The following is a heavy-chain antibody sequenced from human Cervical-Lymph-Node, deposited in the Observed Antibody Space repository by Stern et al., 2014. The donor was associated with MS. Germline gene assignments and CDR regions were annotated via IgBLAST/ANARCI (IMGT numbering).Heavy chain of an antibody. J-gene: IGHJ6*02. CDR3: ARGLMITFGGNTVHGYHGLDV. CDR2: MHPNNGKP. CDR1: GYTFTSYD. D-gene: IGHD3-16*01. V-gene: IGHV1-8*01. Sequence: VQLVESGAEVKKPGASVKVSCKTSGYTFTSYDVSWVRQAPGQGLEWMGWMHPNNGKPAYAPKFQGRVSMTRNTSINTAYMELSNLTSEDTAVYYCARGLMITFGGNTVHGYHGLDVWGQGTSVTVSS.